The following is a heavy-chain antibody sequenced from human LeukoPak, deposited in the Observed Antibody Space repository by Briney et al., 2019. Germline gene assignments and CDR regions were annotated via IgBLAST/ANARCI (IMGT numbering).Heavy chain of an antibody. Sequence: TGGSLRLSCAASGFTFDNYAMHWVRQAPGKGLEWVSGISWNGGSMGYADSVKGRFTISRDNAKNSLYLQMNSLRAEDTAFYYCAKDVGTSWQGPYLDYWGQGALVTVSS. V-gene: IGHV3-9*01. D-gene: IGHD6-13*01. CDR1: GFTFDNYA. CDR2: ISWNGGSM. CDR3: AKDVGTSWQGPYLDY. J-gene: IGHJ4*02.